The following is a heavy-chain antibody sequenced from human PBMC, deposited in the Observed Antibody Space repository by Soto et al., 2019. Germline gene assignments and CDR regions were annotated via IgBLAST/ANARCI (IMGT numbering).Heavy chain of an antibody. CDR1: GYTFTSYG. CDR3: AKVHSSSWDSFDY. Sequence: ASVKVSCKASGYTFTSYGIIWVRQAPGQGLEWVGYISPNSGATTYAQNLQGRLTLTTDTSTSTAYMELRSLSSDDTAVYYCAKVHSSSWDSFDYWGQGSLVTVSS. CDR2: ISPNSGAT. D-gene: IGHD6-13*01. V-gene: IGHV1-18*01. J-gene: IGHJ4*02.